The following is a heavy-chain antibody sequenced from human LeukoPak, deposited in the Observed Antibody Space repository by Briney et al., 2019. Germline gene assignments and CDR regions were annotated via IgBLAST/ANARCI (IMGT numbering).Heavy chain of an antibody. Sequence: GGSLRLSCAASGFTFGSYAMSWVRQAPGKGLEWVSTIGGGSETTSYADSAKGRFTNSRDNSKNTVYLQMNSLRAEDAAVYYCAKVLSGSQDYWGQGTLVTVFS. CDR2: IGGGSETT. D-gene: IGHD1-26*01. CDR3: AKVLSGSQDY. V-gene: IGHV3-23*01. CDR1: GFTFGSYA. J-gene: IGHJ4*02.